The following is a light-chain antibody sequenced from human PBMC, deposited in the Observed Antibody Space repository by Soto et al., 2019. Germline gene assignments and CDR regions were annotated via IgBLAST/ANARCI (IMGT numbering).Light chain of an antibody. CDR2: AAS. Sequence: AIKMTQSPSSLSASVGDRVTITCRASQGIRNDLGWYQQKPGKAPKLLIYAASSLQSGVPSRFSGSGSGTDFTLTISSLHPDDIATYYCQQYSTFWTFGQGTKVDIK. CDR3: QQYSTFWT. V-gene: IGKV1-6*01. J-gene: IGKJ1*01. CDR1: QGIRND.